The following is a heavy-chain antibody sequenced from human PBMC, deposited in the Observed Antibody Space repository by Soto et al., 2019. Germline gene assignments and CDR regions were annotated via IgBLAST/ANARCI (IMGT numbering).Heavy chain of an antibody. CDR1: GYTFTGYY. CDR2: INPNSGGT. V-gene: IGHV1-2*02. Sequence: ASVKVSCKASGYTFTGYYMHWVRQAPGQGLERMGWINPNSGGTNYAQKFQGRVTMTRDTYISTAYMELSRLRSDDTAVYYCATGGGFYDFWSGYYPPDYYYGMDVWGQGTTVTVSS. CDR3: ATGGGFYDFWSGYYPPDYYYGMDV. J-gene: IGHJ6*02. D-gene: IGHD3-3*01.